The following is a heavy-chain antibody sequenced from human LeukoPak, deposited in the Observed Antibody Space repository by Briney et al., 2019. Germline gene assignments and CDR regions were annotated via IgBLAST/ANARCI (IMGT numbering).Heavy chain of an antibody. Sequence: PSETLSLTCTVSGGSISSYYWSWIRQPPGKGLEWIGYIYYSGSTNYNPSLKSRVTISVDTSKNQFSLKLSSVTAADTAVYYCARTNSGSYGVRYYYYGMDVWGQGTTVTVSS. D-gene: IGHD6-19*01. CDR3: ARTNSGSYGVRYYYYGMDV. V-gene: IGHV4-59*01. J-gene: IGHJ6*02. CDR1: GGSISSYY. CDR2: IYYSGST.